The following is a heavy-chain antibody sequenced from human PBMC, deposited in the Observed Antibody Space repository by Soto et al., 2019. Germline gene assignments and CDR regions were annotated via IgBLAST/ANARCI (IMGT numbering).Heavy chain of an antibody. D-gene: IGHD2-2*01. Sequence: PGGSLRLSCAASGFTFRNYGMHWVRQAPGKGLEWVAVISDDGSNKNYVDSVKGRFTISRDNAKNSLYLQMNSLRAEDTAVYYCARDPSIVLVPAATYYYYYYGMDVWGQGTTVTVSS. J-gene: IGHJ6*02. V-gene: IGHV3-30*03. CDR1: GFTFRNYG. CDR2: ISDDGSNK. CDR3: ARDPSIVLVPAATYYYYYYGMDV.